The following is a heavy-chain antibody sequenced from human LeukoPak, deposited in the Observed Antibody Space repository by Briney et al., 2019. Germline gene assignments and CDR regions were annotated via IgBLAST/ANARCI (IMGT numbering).Heavy chain of an antibody. J-gene: IGHJ4*02. V-gene: IGHV1-3*01. CDR1: GYTFTSYA. Sequence: ASVKVSCKASGYTFTSYAMHWVRQAPGQRREWMGWINAGNGNTKYSQKFQGRVTITRDTSASTAYMELSSLRSEDTGVYYCARRSGYSGYDLDYWGQGTLVTVSS. CDR3: ARRSGYSGYDLDY. CDR2: INAGNGNT. D-gene: IGHD5-12*01.